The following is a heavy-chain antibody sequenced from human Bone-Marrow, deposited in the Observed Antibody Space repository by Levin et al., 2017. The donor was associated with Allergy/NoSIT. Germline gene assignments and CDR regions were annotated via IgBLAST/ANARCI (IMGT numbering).Heavy chain of an antibody. Sequence: PGGSLRLSCQASGYTFTSFWIAWVRQMPGKGLEWMGIIYVGGSQIKYSPSFQGRVTISVDKSINTAYLQWSSLQASDTAMYYCTRQGAFTALTGYWGQGTLVTVSS. V-gene: IGHV5-51*01. CDR3: TRQGAFTALTGY. CDR1: GYTFTSFW. CDR2: IYVGGSQI. D-gene: IGHD3-9*01. J-gene: IGHJ4*02.